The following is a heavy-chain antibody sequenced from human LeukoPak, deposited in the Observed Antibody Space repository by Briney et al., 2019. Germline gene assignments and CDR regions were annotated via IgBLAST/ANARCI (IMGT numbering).Heavy chain of an antibody. CDR2: IYYSGST. CDR1: GGSISGYY. CDR3: ARGRTEAGLYS. J-gene: IGHJ4*02. Sequence: SETLSLTCTVSGGSISGYYWSWIRQPPGKGLEWIGYIYYSGSTNYNPSLRSRVTISVDTSKNQFSLKLSSATTADTAVYYCARGRTEAGLYSWGQGTLVTVSP. V-gene: IGHV4-59*01.